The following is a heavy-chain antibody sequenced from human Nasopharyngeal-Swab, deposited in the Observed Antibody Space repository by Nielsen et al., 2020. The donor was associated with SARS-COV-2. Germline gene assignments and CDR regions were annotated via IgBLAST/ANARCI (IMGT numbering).Heavy chain of an antibody. Sequence: VRQAPGKGPEWVSVIYSGGSTYSADSMKGRVTISRDNSKNTLYLQMNSLRAEDTAVYYCAGALHIYYYDSSGYFGDAFDIWGQGTMVTVSS. CDR2: IYSGGST. D-gene: IGHD3-22*01. V-gene: IGHV3-53*01. J-gene: IGHJ3*02. CDR3: AGALHIYYYDSSGYFGDAFDI.